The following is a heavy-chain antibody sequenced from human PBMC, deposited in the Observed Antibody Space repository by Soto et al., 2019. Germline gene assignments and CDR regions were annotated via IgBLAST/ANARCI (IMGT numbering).Heavy chain of an antibody. V-gene: IGHV4-59*01. D-gene: IGHD4-17*01. CDR2: IYYSGST. CDR3: ARVYGGFDY. J-gene: IGHJ4*02. Sequence: KSSETLSLTCTVSGGSISSYYWSWIRQPPGKGLEWIGYIYYSGSTNYNPSLKSRVTISVDTSKNQFSLKLSSVTAADTAVYYCARVYGGFDYWGQGTLVTVSS. CDR1: GGSISSYY.